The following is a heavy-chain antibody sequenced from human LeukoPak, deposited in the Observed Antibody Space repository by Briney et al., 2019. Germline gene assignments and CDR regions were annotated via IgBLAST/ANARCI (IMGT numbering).Heavy chain of an antibody. CDR1: GYAFTGYY. V-gene: IGHV1-2*02. D-gene: IGHD1-26*01. CDR2: INPNSGGT. Sequence: ASVKVSCKASGYAFTGYYMHWVRQAPGQGLEWMGWINPNSGGTNYAQKFQGRVTMTRDTSISTAYMELSRLRSDDTAVYYCARAHRGSYSVVPVSWGQGTLVTVSS. J-gene: IGHJ4*02. CDR3: ARAHRGSYSVVPVS.